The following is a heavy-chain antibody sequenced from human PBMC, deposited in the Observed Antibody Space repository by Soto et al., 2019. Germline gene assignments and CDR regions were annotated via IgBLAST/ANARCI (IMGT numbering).Heavy chain of an antibody. V-gene: IGHV3-30*18. J-gene: IGHJ6*02. CDR1: GLTFSSYG. CDR2: ISYDGSNK. D-gene: IGHD3-3*01. CDR3: AKDFWSGPLLGYYYYYGMDV. Sequence: GSLSLSCAASGLTFSSYGMHWVRQAPGKGLEWVAVISYDGSNKYYADSVKGRFTISRDNSKNTLYLQMNSLRAEDTAVYYCAKDFWSGPLLGYYYYYGMDVWGQGTTVTVSS.